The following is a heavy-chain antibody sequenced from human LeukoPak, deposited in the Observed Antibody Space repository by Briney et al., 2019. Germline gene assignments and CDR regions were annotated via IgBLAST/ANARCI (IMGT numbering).Heavy chain of an antibody. J-gene: IGHJ5*02. Sequence: SETLSLTCTVSGGSISGYYWSWIRQPPGKGLEWIGEINHSGSTNYNPSLKSRVTISVDTSKNQFSLKLSSVTAADTAVYYCASGGYCSSTSCSFNWFDPWGQGTLVTVSS. V-gene: IGHV4-34*01. CDR3: ASGGYCSSTSCSFNWFDP. D-gene: IGHD2-2*01. CDR1: GGSISGYY. CDR2: INHSGST.